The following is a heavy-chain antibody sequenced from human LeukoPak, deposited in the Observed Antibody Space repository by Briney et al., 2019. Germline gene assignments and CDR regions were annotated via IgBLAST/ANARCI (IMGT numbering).Heavy chain of an antibody. J-gene: IGHJ4*02. Sequence: PGGSLRLSCATSGFTFSNYDMHWVRQVTGEGLQWVSSIHTAGDTYYSASARGRFTISTDNVKSSLYLQMNSLRAEDTAVYYCAKGGENWSPDYWGQGTLVTVSS. D-gene: IGHD1-1*01. CDR1: GFTFSNYD. CDR3: AKGGENWSPDY. V-gene: IGHV3-13*01. CDR2: IHTAGDT.